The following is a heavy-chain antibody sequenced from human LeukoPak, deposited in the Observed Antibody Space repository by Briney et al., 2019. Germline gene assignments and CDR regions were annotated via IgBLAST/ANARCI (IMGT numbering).Heavy chain of an antibody. CDR2: IYYSGST. CDR3: APGGMGAIGVNWFDP. V-gene: IGHV4-39*01. CDR1: GGSISSSSYY. D-gene: IGHD1-26*01. Sequence: SETLSLTCTVSGGSISSSSYYWGWIRQPPGKGLEWIGSIYYSGSTYYNPSLKSRVTISVDTSKNQFSLKLSSVTAADTAVYYCAPGGMGAIGVNWFDPWGQGTLVTVSS. J-gene: IGHJ5*02.